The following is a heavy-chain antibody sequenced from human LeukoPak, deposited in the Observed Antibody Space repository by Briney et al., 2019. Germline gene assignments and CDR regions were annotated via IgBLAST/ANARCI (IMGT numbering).Heavy chain of an antibody. D-gene: IGHD6-19*01. CDR3: AREGAIIAVAGTGFDY. J-gene: IGHJ4*02. V-gene: IGHV1-46*03. Sequence: AASVKVSCKASGYTFTSYYMHWVRQAPGQGLEWMGIINPSGGSTSYAQKFQGRVTITRDTSTSTVYMELSSLRSEDTAVYYCAREGAIIAVAGTGFDYWGQGTLVTVSS. CDR1: GYTFTSYY. CDR2: INPSGGST.